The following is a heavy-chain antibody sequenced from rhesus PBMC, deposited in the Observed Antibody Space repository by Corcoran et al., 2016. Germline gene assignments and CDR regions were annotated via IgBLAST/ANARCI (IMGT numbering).Heavy chain of an antibody. CDR2: INSGGGST. J-gene: IGHJ4*01. Sequence: EVQLVETGGGLVQPGGSLKLSCAASGFTFSSYGMSWVRQAPGKGQEWVSAINSGGGSTYYADSVQGRFTISRDNSKNTLSLQMNSLRAEDTAVYYCAKDPGYSGYWGQGVLVTVSS. CDR3: AKDPGYSGY. CDR1: GFTFSSYG. V-gene: IGHV3S5*01. D-gene: IGHD5-30*01.